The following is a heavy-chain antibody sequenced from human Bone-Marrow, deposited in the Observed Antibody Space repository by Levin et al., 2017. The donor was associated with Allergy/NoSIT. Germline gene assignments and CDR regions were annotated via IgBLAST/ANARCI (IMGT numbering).Heavy chain of an antibody. CDR2: VSGGGGRT. CDR3: AKGMELWDIIAVGPPFDY. CDR1: GFTFSTYA. D-gene: IGHD6-19*01. V-gene: IGHV3-23*01. Sequence: GGSLRLSCTASGFTFSTYAMSWVRQAPGKGLEWVSSVSGGGGRTDYADSVKGRFTISRDNSKNTLYLQMNSLRVEDTAVYYCAKGMELWDIIAVGPPFDYWGQGTLVTVSS. J-gene: IGHJ4*02.